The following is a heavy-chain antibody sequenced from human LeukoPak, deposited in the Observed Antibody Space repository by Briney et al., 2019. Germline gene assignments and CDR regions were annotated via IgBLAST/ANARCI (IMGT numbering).Heavy chain of an antibody. Sequence: SETLSLTCTVSGGPISSYYWSWIRQPPGKGLEWIGYMYYSGSTNYNPSLKSRVTISLDTSKNQFSLKLSSVTAADTAVYYCASATGYSSGWYFDYWGQGTLVTVSS. J-gene: IGHJ4*02. CDR1: GGPISSYY. CDR3: ASATGYSSGWYFDY. CDR2: MYYSGST. D-gene: IGHD6-19*01. V-gene: IGHV4-59*01.